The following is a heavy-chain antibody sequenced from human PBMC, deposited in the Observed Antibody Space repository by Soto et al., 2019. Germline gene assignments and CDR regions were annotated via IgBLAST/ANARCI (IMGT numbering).Heavy chain of an antibody. CDR3: ARDQAGVSLPTAEYFQH. CDR1: GYTFTSYY. V-gene: IGHV1-46*03. J-gene: IGHJ1*01. CDR2: INPSGGST. Sequence: QVQLVQSGAEVKKPGASVKVSCKASGYTFTSYYMHWVRQAPGQGLEWMGIINPSGGSTSYAQKFQGRVTMTRDTSTSTVYMELSSLRSEDTAVYYCARDQAGVSLPTAEYFQHWGQGTLFTVSS. D-gene: IGHD2-15*01.